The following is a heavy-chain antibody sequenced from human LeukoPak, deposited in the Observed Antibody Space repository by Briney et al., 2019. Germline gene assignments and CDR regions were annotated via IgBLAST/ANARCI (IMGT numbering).Heavy chain of an antibody. CDR3: ARDNDSSGYSSLFDY. D-gene: IGHD3-22*01. J-gene: IGHJ4*02. Sequence: PSETLSLTCTVSGGSISSGGYYWSWIRQHPGKGLEWIGYIYYSGSTYYNPSLKSRVTISVDTSKNQFSLKLSSVTAADTAVYYCARDNDSSGYSSLFDYWGQGILVTVSS. V-gene: IGHV4-31*03. CDR1: GGSISSGGYY. CDR2: IYYSGST.